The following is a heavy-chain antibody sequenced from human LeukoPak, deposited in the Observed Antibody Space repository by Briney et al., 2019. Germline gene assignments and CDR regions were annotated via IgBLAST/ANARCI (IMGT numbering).Heavy chain of an antibody. Sequence: ASVKVSCKASGYTFTSYGISWVRQAPGQGLEWMGWISAYNGNTNYAQKLQGRVTMTTDTSTSTAYMELRSLRSDDTAVYYCARDLGSGWYRDDAFDIWGQGTMVTVSS. CDR2: ISAYNGNT. V-gene: IGHV1-18*01. J-gene: IGHJ3*02. D-gene: IGHD6-19*01. CDR1: GYTFTSYG. CDR3: ARDLGSGWYRDDAFDI.